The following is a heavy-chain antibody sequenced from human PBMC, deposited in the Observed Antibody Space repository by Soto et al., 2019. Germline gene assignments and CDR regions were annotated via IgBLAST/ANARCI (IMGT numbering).Heavy chain of an antibody. D-gene: IGHD4-17*01. CDR3: ASSYGDYSYGMDV. CDR1: GCSISSYY. Sequence: SDTLSLTCPVSGCSISSYYWIWLRPPPGKGLEWIGHFYYSGSTKYNPSLKSRVTISGDTSKNQFSLKLSSVTAADTAVYYCASSYGDYSYGMDVWGQGTTVTVSS. J-gene: IGHJ6*02. CDR2: FYYSGST. V-gene: IGHV4-59*01.